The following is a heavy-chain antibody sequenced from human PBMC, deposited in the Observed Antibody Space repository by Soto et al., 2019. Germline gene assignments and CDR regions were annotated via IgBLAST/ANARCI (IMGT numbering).Heavy chain of an antibody. J-gene: IGHJ3*02. Sequence: SETLSLTCTVSGGSISSSSYYWGWIRQPPGKGLEWIGTIYYSVSTYYNPSLQSRVTISVDTSKNQFSLKLSSVTAADTAVYYCARSGRNSWYAFDIWGQGTIVTVSS. CDR1: GGSISSSSYY. D-gene: IGHD1-26*01. CDR2: IYYSVST. CDR3: ARSGRNSWYAFDI. V-gene: IGHV4-39*01.